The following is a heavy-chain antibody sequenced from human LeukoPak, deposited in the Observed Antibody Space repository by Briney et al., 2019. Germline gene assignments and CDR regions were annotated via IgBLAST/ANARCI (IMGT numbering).Heavy chain of an antibody. CDR3: VRGRYSSSWFDP. CDR1: GGSFSGYY. J-gene: IGHJ5*02. D-gene: IGHD6-13*01. V-gene: IGHV4-34*01. Sequence: SETLSLTCAVYGGSFSGYYWSWIRQPPGKGLEWIGEINHSGSTNYNPSLKSRVTISVDTSKNQFSLKLSSVTAADTAVYYCVRGRYSSSWFDPWGQGTLVTVSS. CDR2: INHSGST.